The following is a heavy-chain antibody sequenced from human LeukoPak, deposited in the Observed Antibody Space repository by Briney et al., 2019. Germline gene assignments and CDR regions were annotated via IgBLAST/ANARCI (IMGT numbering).Heavy chain of an antibody. CDR2: ISPSSSDT. V-gene: IGHV3-11*06. CDR1: GFTFSDYY. J-gene: IGHJ3*02. Sequence: GGSLRLSCAGSGFTFSDYYMTWIRQAPGKGLEWVSYISPSSSDTNYADSVRGRFTFSRDNAKNSLYLQMNSLRAEDTAVYYCARDLAWDAFDIWGQGTMVTVSS. CDR3: ARDLAWDAFDI.